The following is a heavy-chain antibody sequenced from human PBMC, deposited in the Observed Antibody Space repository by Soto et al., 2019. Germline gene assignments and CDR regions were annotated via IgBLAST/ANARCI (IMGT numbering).Heavy chain of an antibody. Sequence: SETLSLTCTVSGGPISSYYWSWIRQPPGKGLEWIGYIYYSGSTNYNPSLKSRVTISVDTSKNQFSLKLSSVTAADTAVYYCARDRIAAWTHYYYGMDVWGQGTTVTVSS. CDR2: IYYSGST. D-gene: IGHD6-25*01. CDR1: GGPISSYY. V-gene: IGHV4-59*01. J-gene: IGHJ6*02. CDR3: ARDRIAAWTHYYYGMDV.